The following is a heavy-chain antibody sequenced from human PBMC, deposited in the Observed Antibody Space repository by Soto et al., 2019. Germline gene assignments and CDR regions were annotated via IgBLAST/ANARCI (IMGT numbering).Heavy chain of an antibody. V-gene: IGHV4-31*03. CDR1: GGSISSGGYY. CDR3: ARTRVPAAMIDP. J-gene: IGHJ5*02. D-gene: IGHD2-2*01. CDR2: IYYSGST. Sequence: SETLSLTCTVSGGSISSGGYYWSWIRQHPGKGLEWIGYIYYSGSTYYNPSLKSRVTISVDTSKNQFSLKLSSVTAADTAVYYCARTRVPAAMIDPWGQGTLVTVSS.